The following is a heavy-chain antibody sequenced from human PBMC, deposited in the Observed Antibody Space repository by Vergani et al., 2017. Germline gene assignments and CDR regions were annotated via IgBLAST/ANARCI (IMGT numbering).Heavy chain of an antibody. V-gene: IGHV4-4*07. Sequence: QVQLQESGPGLVTPSETLSLTCTVSGGSISSYYWSWIRQPAGKGLEWIGRIYTSGSTNYNPSLKSRVTMSVDTSKNQFSLKLSSVTAADTAVYYCARDGCSSTSCYIRYYYYGMDVWGQGTTVTVSS. D-gene: IGHD2-2*02. CDR2: IYTSGST. J-gene: IGHJ6*02. CDR1: GGSISSYY. CDR3: ARDGCSSTSCYIRYYYYGMDV.